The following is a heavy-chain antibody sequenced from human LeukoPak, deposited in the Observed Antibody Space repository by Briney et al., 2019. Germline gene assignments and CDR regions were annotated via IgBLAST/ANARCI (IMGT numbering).Heavy chain of an antibody. V-gene: IGHV4-59*01. CDR1: GGSISSYY. D-gene: IGHD3-22*01. CDR3: ARGAGYYDTIDY. J-gene: IGHJ4*02. Sequence: SETLSLTCTVSGGSISSYYWSWIRQPPGKGLEWIGYNYYSGSTNYNPSLKSRVTISVDTSKNQFSLKLSSVTAADTAVYYCARGAGYYDTIDYWGQGTLVTVSS. CDR2: NYYSGST.